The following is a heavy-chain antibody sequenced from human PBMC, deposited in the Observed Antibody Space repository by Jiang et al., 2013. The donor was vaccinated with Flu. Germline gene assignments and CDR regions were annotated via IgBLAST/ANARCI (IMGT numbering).Heavy chain of an antibody. Sequence: GLVKPSETLSLTCTVSGGSISSGSYYWGWIRQPPGKGLEWFGSIYYSGSTYSNPSLKSRVTISVDTSKNQFSLKLSSVTAADTAVYYCARHRTLAGVVIAYNWFDP. V-gene: IGHV4-39*01. CDR1: GGSISSGSYY. D-gene: IGHD2-15*01. CDR3: ARHRTLAGVVIAYNWFDP. J-gene: IGHJ5*02. CDR2: IYYSGST.